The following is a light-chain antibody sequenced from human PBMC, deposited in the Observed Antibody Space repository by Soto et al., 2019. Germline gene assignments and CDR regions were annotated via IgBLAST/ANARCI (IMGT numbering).Light chain of an antibody. V-gene: IGKV3-15*01. CDR1: QSVSSN. CDR2: GAS. Sequence: EIVLTQSPGTLSLSPGERTTLSCRASQSVSSNFLDWYQQKPGQAPRLLIYGASTRATGISARFSGSGSGTEFTLTISSLQSEDFGVYYCQQYNNWWTFGQGTKVDIK. J-gene: IGKJ1*01. CDR3: QQYNNWWT.